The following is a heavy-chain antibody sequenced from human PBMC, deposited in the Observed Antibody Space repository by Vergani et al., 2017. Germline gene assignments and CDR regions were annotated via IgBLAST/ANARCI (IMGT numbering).Heavy chain of an antibody. Sequence: QVQLVQYGAEVKKPGSSVKVSCKASGGTFSSYAISWVRQAPGQGLGWMGGIIPIFGIANYAQKFQGRVTITADKSTSTAYMELSSLRSEDTAVYYCARGVRGVIMLTYYYYGMDVWGQGTTVTVSS. J-gene: IGHJ6*02. CDR2: IIPIFGIA. CDR1: GGTFSSYA. CDR3: ARGVRGVIMLTYYYYGMDV. D-gene: IGHD3-10*01. V-gene: IGHV1-69*17.